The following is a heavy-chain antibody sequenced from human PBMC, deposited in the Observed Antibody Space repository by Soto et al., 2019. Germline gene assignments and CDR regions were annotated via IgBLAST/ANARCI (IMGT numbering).Heavy chain of an antibody. J-gene: IGHJ5*02. CDR3: ARDSPPIAS. CDR2: ISAYNGNT. CDR1: GYTFTSYA. D-gene: IGHD3-3*02. Sequence: QVQLVQSGAEVKKPGASVKVSCKASGYTFTSYAISWVRQAPGQGLEWMGWISAYNGNTNYAQNLQGRVTMTTDTSTSTADMELRCLRSDDTDVYYGARDSPPIASCGGGTLVTVSS. V-gene: IGHV1-18*01.